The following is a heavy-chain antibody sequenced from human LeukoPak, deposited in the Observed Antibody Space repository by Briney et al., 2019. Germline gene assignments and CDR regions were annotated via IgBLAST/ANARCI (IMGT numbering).Heavy chain of an antibody. D-gene: IGHD5-18*01. Sequence: SVKVSCEASGGTFSTYAITWVRQAPGQGLEWMGGIIRIFGTANYAQKFQDSVTITTDASTSTVYMELTSLRSDDTAVYYCARTPQHSYYYYNMDVCGKGTTVTVAS. CDR2: IIRIFGTA. V-gene: IGHV1-69*05. CDR3: ARTPQHSYYYYNMDV. CDR1: GGTFSTYA. J-gene: IGHJ6*03.